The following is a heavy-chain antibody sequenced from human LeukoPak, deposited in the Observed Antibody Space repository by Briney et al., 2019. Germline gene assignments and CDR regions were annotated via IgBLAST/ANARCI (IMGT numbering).Heavy chain of an antibody. CDR1: GHTFTNHY. CDR3: ATGPSWELLTYYFDY. D-gene: IGHD1-26*01. CDR2: INPSGGST. Sequence: ASVKVSCKASGHTFTNHYMYWVRQAPGQGLEWMGIINPSGGSTSYAQKFQGRVTMTRDTSTRTVYMEVSSLRSEDTAVYYCATGPSWELLTYYFDYWGQGTLVTVSS. J-gene: IGHJ4*02. V-gene: IGHV1-46*01.